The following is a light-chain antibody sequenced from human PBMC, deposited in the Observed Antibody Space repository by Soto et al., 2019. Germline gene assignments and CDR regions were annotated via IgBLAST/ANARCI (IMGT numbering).Light chain of an antibody. J-gene: IGLJ2*01. V-gene: IGLV1-36*01. Sequence: QSVLTQPPSVSAAPRQRVTISCSGSSSNIGNNAVNWYQQLPGKAPKLLIYYDDLLPSGGSDRFSGSKSGTSASLAISGLQSEDEADYYCAAWDDSLNGLVFGGGTKLTVL. CDR3: AAWDDSLNGLV. CDR2: YDD. CDR1: SSNIGNNA.